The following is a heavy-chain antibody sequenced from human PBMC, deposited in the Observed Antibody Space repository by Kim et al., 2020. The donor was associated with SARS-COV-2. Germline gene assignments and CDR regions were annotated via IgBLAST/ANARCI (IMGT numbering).Heavy chain of an antibody. D-gene: IGHD3-3*01. V-gene: IGHV3-15*01. CDR3: TTGVARYYDFWSGYGPFDY. Sequence: GRFTISRDDSKNTLYLQMNSLKTEDTAVYYCTTGVARYYDFWSGYGPFDYWGQGTLVTVSS. J-gene: IGHJ4*02.